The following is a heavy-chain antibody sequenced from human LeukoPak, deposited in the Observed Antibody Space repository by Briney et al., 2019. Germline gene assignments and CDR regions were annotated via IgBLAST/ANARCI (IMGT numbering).Heavy chain of an antibody. V-gene: IGHV4-38-2*02. CDR2: MYHSGST. CDR1: GYSIRSGYY. D-gene: IGHD6-19*01. J-gene: IGHJ4*02. Sequence: PSETLSLTCTVSGYSIRSGYYWGWIRQPPGKGLEWIGSMYHSGSTYYNPSLKSRVTISVDTSKNQFSLKLNSVTAADTAVYYCARDRIAVAGTTVHDWGQGTLVTVSS. CDR3: ARDRIAVAGTTVHD.